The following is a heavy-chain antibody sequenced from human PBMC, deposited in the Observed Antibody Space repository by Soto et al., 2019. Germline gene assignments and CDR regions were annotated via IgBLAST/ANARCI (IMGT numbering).Heavy chain of an antibody. CDR2: ISAYNGNT. D-gene: IGHD2-2*01. J-gene: IGHJ6*03. Sequence: ASVKVSCKASGYTFTSYGISWVRQAPGQGLEWMGWISAYNGNTNYAQKLQGRVTMTTDTSTSTAYMELRSLRSDDTAVYYCAGDGIVVVPGGYYYMDVWGKGTTVTVSS. V-gene: IGHV1-18*01. CDR1: GYTFTSYG. CDR3: AGDGIVVVPGGYYYMDV.